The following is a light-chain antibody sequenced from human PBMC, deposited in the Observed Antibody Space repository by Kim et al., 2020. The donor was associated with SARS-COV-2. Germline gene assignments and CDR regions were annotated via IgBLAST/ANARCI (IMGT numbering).Light chain of an antibody. CDR3: QQYGSSPAAT. V-gene: IGKV3-20*01. J-gene: IGKJ4*01. Sequence: EIVLTQSPGTLSLSPGERATLSCRASQSVSSNYLAWYQQKPGQAPRLLIYAASSRATGIPDRFTGSGSGTDFTLTISRLEPEDFAVYYCQQYGSSPAATFGGGTKVEIK. CDR2: AAS. CDR1: QSVSSNY.